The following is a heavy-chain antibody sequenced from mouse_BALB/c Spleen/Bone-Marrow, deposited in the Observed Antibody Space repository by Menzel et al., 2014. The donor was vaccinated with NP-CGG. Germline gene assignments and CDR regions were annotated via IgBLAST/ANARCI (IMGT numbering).Heavy chain of an antibody. J-gene: IGHJ2*01. CDR1: GYTFSNYW. Sequence: EVQLQQSGTVLARPGAAVKMSCKASGYTFSNYWMHWVKQRPGQGLDWIGTIYPGNSDTTYNQKFKGKAKLTAVTSTSTAYMDLSSLTNEDSAVYYCATLARTNFDYWGQGTTLTVSS. V-gene: IGHV1-5*01. CDR3: ATLARTNFDY. CDR2: IYPGNSDT. D-gene: IGHD3-1*01.